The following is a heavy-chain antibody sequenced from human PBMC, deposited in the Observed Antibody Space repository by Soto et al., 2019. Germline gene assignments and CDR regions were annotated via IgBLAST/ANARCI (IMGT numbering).Heavy chain of an antibody. CDR2: INYSGST. CDR3: ARDKRKYGAPIDGENWFDP. CDR1: GGSIRSGGYY. Sequence: QVQLQESGPVLLKPSQTLSLTCTVSGGSIRSGGYYWSWIRQYPGKGMEWIGYINYSGSTYYNPSLKSRVTISVDTSKNQFSLKLSSVTAADTAVYYCARDKRKYGAPIDGENWFDPWGQGTLVTVSS. V-gene: IGHV4-31*03. J-gene: IGHJ5*02. D-gene: IGHD4-17*01.